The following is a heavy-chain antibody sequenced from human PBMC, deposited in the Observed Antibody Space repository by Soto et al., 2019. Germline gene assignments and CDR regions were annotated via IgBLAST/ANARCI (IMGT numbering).Heavy chain of an antibody. CDR1: GGSFSGYF. D-gene: IGHD5-12*01. Sequence: SETLSLTCAVHGGSFSGYFWSWIRQPPGKGLEWIGEINHSGSTNYNPSLKSRVTISVDTSKNQFSLKLSSVTAADTAVFYCARQTIVATIGGGMDVWGQGTTVTVSS. V-gene: IGHV4-34*01. CDR2: INHSGST. CDR3: ARQTIVATIGGGMDV. J-gene: IGHJ6*02.